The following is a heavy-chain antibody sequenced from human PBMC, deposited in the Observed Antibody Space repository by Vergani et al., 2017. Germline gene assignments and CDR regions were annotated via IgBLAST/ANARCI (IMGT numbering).Heavy chain of an antibody. CDR2: ISSGGDYT. CDR3: AKIRVAARWAFDI. D-gene: IGHD6-6*01. V-gene: IGHV3-23*01. J-gene: IGHJ3*02. Sequence: EAQLLESGGGLVQPGGSLRLSCVASGFPFSSHGMSWVRQTPGKGPEWVSCISSGGDYTYYSDSVKGRFSVSRDNSKNTLYLQINSLRAEDTAVYFCAKIRVAARWAFDIWGRGTMVTVSS. CDR1: GFPFSSHG.